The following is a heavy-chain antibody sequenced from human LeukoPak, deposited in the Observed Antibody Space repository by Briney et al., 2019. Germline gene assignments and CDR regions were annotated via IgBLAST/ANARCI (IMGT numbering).Heavy chain of an antibody. CDR2: IYTSGST. CDR1: GGSISSYY. V-gene: IGHV4-4*07. D-gene: IGHD3-3*01. CDR3: ARDAGFWSGYHYYYYYTDV. J-gene: IGHJ6*03. Sequence: SETLSLTCTVSGGSISSYYWSWIRQPAGKGLEWIGRIYTSGSTNYNPSLKSRVTISVDKSKNQFSLKLSSVTAADTAVYYCARDAGFWSGYHYYYYYTDVWGKGTTVTVSS.